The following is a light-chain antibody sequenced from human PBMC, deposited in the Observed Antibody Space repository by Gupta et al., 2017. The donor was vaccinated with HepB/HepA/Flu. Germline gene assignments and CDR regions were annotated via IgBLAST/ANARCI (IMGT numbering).Light chain of an antibody. CDR1: ALPKQY. V-gene: IGLV3-25*03. CDR3: QSAESSGTYYV. Sequence: SYELTQPPSLSVSPGPTARITSSGDALPKQYAYWYQQKPGQAPVLVIYKDNERPSGIPERFSGSSSGTTVTLTISGVQAADEADYYCQSAESSGTYYVFGTGTKVTVL. J-gene: IGLJ1*01. CDR2: KDN.